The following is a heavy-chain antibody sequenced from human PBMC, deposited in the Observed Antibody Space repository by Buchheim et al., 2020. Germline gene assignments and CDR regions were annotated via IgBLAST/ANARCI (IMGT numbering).Heavy chain of an antibody. D-gene: IGHD6-13*01. J-gene: IGHJ6*02. CDR1: GYTFTSYY. CDR2: INPSGGST. CDR3: ARDRIGIAAAGSYYYYYYGMDV. V-gene: IGHV1-46*01. Sequence: QVQLVQSGAEVKKPGASVKVSCKASGYTFTSYYMHWVRQAPGQGLEWMGIINPSGGSTSYAQKFQGRVTTTRDTSTSTVYMELSSLRSEDTAVYYCARDRIGIAAAGSYYYYYYGMDVWGQGTT.